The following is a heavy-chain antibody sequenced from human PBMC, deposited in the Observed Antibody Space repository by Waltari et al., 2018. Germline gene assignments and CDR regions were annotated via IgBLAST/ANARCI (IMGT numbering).Heavy chain of an antibody. CDR2: ISSSGSTI. Sequence: SCAASGFTFSDHYMSWIRQAPGKGLEWVSYISSSGSTIYYADSVKGRFTISRDNAKNSLYLQMNSLRAEDTAVYYCARDSLRGQPRIRWYFDLWGRGTLVTVSS. V-gene: IGHV3-11*04. J-gene: IGHJ2*01. CDR1: GFTFSDHY. CDR3: ARDSLRGQPRIRWYFDL. D-gene: IGHD3-16*01.